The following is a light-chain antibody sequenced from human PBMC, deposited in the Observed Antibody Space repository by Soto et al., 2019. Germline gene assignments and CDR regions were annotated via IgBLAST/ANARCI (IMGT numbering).Light chain of an antibody. V-gene: IGKV3-15*01. CDR2: GAS. CDR1: QSVNSN. Sequence: DIVMTQSPATLSVSPGERATLSCRASQSVNSNLAWYQQKPGQAPRLLINGASTRATGIPARFGGSGSGTEFTLTINGLQSEDFAVYYCQQYNNWPRTFGQGTKLEIK. J-gene: IGKJ2*02. CDR3: QQYNNWPRT.